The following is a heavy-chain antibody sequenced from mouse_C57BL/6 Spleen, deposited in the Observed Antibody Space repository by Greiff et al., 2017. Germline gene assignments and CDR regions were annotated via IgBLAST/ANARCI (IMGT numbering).Heavy chain of an antibody. J-gene: IGHJ3*01. CDR2: IYPGDGDT. CDR3: ARGGVTTGAGWLAY. D-gene: IGHD2-2*01. V-gene: IGHV1-80*01. CDR1: GYAFRSSW. Sequence: QVHVKQSGAELVKPGASVKISCKASGYAFRSSWMNWVKQRPGKGLEWIGQIYPGDGDTNYNGKFKGKVTLTADKSSSTAYMQLSSLTSEASAVYCCARGGVTTGAGWLAYWGQGTLVTVSA.